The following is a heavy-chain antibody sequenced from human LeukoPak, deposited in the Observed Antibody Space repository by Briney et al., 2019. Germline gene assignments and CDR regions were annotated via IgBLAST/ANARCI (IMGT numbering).Heavy chain of an antibody. V-gene: IGHV4-59*01. CDR2: IYYSGST. D-gene: IGHD3-10*01. Sequence: KASETLSLTCTVSGGSISSYYWSWIRQPPGKGLEWIGYIYYSGSTNYNPSLKSRVTISVDTSKNQFSLKLSSVTAADTAVYYCARVEMVRGVIPGAFDIWGQGTMVTVSS. CDR3: ARVEMVRGVIPGAFDI. J-gene: IGHJ3*02. CDR1: GGSISSYY.